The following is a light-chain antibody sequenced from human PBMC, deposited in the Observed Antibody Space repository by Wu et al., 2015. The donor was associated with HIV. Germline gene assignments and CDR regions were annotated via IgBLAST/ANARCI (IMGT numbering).Light chain of an antibody. V-gene: IGKV3-20*01. Sequence: EIVLTQSPGTLSLSPGEGATLSCRASQSVSSSYLAWYQQKPGQAPRLLIYGASSRATGIPDRFSGSGSGTDFTLTISNLQREDFATYYCQQSYSTYLSFGGGTMLEIK. CDR2: GAS. CDR1: QSVSSSY. J-gene: IGKJ4*01. CDR3: QQSYSTYLS.